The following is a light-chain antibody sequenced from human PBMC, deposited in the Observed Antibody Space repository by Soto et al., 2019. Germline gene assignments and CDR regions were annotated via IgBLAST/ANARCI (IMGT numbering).Light chain of an antibody. V-gene: IGKV3-20*01. CDR2: GAS. CDR3: QQYGSSPLT. Sequence: EIVLTQSPGTLSLSPGERATLSWRASQSVSSNYFAWFQQRPGQAPRRLIYGASSRATGIPDRFSGSGSGTDFTLTISRLEPEDFAVYFCQQYGSSPLTFGGGTKVEIK. CDR1: QSVSSNY. J-gene: IGKJ4*01.